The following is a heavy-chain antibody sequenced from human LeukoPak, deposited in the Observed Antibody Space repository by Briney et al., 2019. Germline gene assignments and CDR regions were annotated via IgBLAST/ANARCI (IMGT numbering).Heavy chain of an antibody. Sequence: GGSLRLSCAASGFSVSSKYMIWVRQAPGMGLEWVSVLYSGGSTYYADSVKGRFTISRDNSKNTLYLQMNSLRAEDTAVYYCARSPAGANYYLDVWGKGTTVTISS. J-gene: IGHJ6*03. CDR2: LYSGGST. CDR1: GFSVSSKY. V-gene: IGHV3-53*01. CDR3: ARSPAGANYYLDV. D-gene: IGHD1-14*01.